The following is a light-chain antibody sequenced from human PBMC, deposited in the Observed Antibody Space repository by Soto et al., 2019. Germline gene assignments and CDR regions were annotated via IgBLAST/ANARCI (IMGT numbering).Light chain of an antibody. J-gene: IGKJ5*01. CDR1: QSIANS. CDR3: QQRLNWPIT. V-gene: IGKV3-11*01. CDR2: GAS. Sequence: EIVLTQSPATLSLSPGERASLSCRASQSIANSLAWYQQKPGQAPRLLIFGASNRATGIPARFSGSGSGTDFTLTISSLEPEDFAVYYCQQRLNWPITFGEGTRLEI.